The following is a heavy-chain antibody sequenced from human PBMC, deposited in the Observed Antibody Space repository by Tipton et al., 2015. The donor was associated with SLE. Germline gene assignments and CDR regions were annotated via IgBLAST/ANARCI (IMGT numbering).Heavy chain of an antibody. CDR1: GFTFSSYS. D-gene: IGHD1-14*01. CDR3: ATNRALDY. J-gene: IGHJ4*02. Sequence: SLRLSCAASGFTFSSYSMNWVRQAPGKGLEWVSSISSSSYIYYADSVKGRFTISRDNAKNSLYLQMNSLRAEDTALYYCATNRALDYWGQGTLVTVSS. V-gene: IGHV3-21*04. CDR2: ISSSSYI.